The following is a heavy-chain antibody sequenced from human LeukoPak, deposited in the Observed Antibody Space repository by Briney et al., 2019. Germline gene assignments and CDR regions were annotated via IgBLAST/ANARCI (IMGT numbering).Heavy chain of an antibody. Sequence: PSETLSLTCTVSGGSISSDCWSWIRQPPGKGLECIGSIYYGGSTYYNPSLKSRVIISVDTSKNQFSLKLSSVTAADTAVYYCARAYYYASSAFDIWGQGTMVTVSS. V-gene: IGHV4-59*05. CDR2: IYYGGST. J-gene: IGHJ3*02. D-gene: IGHD3-22*01. CDR3: ARAYYYASSAFDI. CDR1: GGSISSDC.